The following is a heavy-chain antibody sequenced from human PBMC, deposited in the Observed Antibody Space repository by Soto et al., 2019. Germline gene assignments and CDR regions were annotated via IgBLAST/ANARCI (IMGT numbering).Heavy chain of an antibody. V-gene: IGHV4-59*01. J-gene: IGHJ4*02. CDR1: GGSISSYY. CDR3: ARAVGPDFDY. CDR2: IYYSGST. Sequence: LSLTCTVSGGSISSYYWSWIRQPPGKGLEWIGYIYYSGSTNYNPSLKSRVTISVDTSKNQFSQKLSSVTAADTAVYYCARAVGPDFDYWGQGTLVTVSS.